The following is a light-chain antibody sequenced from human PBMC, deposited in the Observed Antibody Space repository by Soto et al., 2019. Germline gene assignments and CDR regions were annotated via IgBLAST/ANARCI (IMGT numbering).Light chain of an antibody. J-gene: IGKJ5*01. Sequence: ASVGDRVTITCRASQSISNYLNWYQQKPGKAPKLLIFAASNLQSGVPSRFSGSGSGTDFTLTISSLEPEDFSVYYFQQRYNWPITCGQGTRLEIK. CDR2: AAS. V-gene: IGKV1-39*01. CDR1: QSISNY. CDR3: QQRYNWPIT.